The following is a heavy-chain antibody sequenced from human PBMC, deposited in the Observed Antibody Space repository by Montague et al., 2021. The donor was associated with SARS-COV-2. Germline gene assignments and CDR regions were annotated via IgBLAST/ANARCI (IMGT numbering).Heavy chain of an antibody. CDR2: INHRGST. V-gene: IGHV4-34*01. CDR3: ARGQEVYAINGDLNY. CDR1: GSWYTFSD. J-gene: IGHJ4*02. Sequence: SETLSLTCCVVGSWYTFSDRSCTRLNSSHGLDWYAVINHRGSTNNNPSLKTRVTISIDTSKNQFSLKLSSVTAADTAVYYCARGQEVYAINGDLNYWGQGTLVTVSS. D-gene: IGHD2-8*01.